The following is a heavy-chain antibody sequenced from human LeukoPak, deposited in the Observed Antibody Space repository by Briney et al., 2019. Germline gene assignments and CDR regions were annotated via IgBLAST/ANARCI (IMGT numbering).Heavy chain of an antibody. CDR3: ATSGFDP. J-gene: IGHJ5*02. CDR2: IFHSGST. V-gene: IGHV4-4*02. Sequence: SGTLSLTCAVSGDSISSSNWWSWVRQRPGTGLEWIGEIFHSGSTNYNPSLKSRVTISVDKFKNHFSLNLSSVTAADTAVYYCATSGFDPWGQGTLVTVSS. CDR1: GDSISSSNW.